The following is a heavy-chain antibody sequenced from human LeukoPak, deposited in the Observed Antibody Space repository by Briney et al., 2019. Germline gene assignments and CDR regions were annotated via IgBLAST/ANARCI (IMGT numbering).Heavy chain of an antibody. J-gene: IGHJ5*02. CDR2: INHSGST. Sequence: PSETLSLTCAVYGGSFSGYYWCWIRQPPGKGLEWIGEINHSGSTNYNPSLKSRVTISVDTSKNQFSLKLSSVTAADTAVYYCARNPGGWFDPWGQGTLVTVSS. CDR3: ARNPGGWFDP. D-gene: IGHD1-14*01. V-gene: IGHV4-34*01. CDR1: GGSFSGYY.